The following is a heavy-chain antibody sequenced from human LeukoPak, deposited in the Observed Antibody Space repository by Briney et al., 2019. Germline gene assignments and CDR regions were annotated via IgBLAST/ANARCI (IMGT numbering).Heavy chain of an antibody. CDR2: IIPIFGTA. Sequence: GASVKVSCKASGGTFSSYAISWVRQGPGQGLEWMGGIIPIFGTANYAQKFQGRVTITADESTSTAYMELSSLRSEDTAVYYCARVRGEYQLPPYFDYWGQGTLVTVSS. V-gene: IGHV1-69*13. CDR3: ARVRGEYQLPPYFDY. J-gene: IGHJ4*02. D-gene: IGHD2-2*01. CDR1: GGTFSSYA.